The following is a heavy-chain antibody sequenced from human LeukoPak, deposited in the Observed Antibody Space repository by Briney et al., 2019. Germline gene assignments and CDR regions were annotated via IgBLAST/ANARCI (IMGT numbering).Heavy chain of an antibody. Sequence: SETLSLTCTVSGGSISSYYWSWIRQPAGKGLEWIGRIYTSGSTNYNPSLKSRVTMSVDTSKNQFSLKLSSVTAADTAVYYCARDRPLVGATDYYYHGMDVWGQGTAVTVSS. D-gene: IGHD1-26*01. V-gene: IGHV4-4*07. CDR2: IYTSGST. CDR1: GGSISSYY. CDR3: ARDRPLVGATDYYYHGMDV. J-gene: IGHJ6*02.